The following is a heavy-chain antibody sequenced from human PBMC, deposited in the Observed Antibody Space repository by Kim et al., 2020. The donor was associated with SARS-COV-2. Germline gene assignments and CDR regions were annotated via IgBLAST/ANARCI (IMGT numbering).Heavy chain of an antibody. Sequence: GGSLRLSCAASGFTFSNAWMSWVRQAPGKGLEWDGRIKPKTDGGTTDYAAPVKGRFTISRDDSKNTLYLQMNSLKTEGTAVYYCTATFDYWGQGTLVTVSS. CDR3: TATFDY. V-gene: IGHV3-15*01. CDR2: IKPKTDGGTT. J-gene: IGHJ4*02. CDR1: GFTFSNAW.